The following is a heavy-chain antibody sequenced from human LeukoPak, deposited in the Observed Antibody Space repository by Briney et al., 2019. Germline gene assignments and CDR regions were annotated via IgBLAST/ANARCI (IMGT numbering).Heavy chain of an antibody. CDR2: MNPNSGNT. D-gene: IGHD3-10*01. J-gene: IGHJ6*03. Sequence: GASVKVSCKASGYIFTNHYMHWVRQAPGQGLEWMGWMNPNSGNTGYAQKFQGRVTMTRNTSISTAYMELSSLRSEDTAVYYCARGGVGELLYYYYYMDVWGKGTTVTISS. V-gene: IGHV1-8*02. CDR1: GYIFTNHY. CDR3: ARGGVGELLYYYYYMDV.